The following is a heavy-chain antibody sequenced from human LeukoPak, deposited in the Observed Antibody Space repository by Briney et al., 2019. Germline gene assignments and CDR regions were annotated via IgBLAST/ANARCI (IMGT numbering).Heavy chain of an antibody. Sequence: ASVKVSCKASGDTFTSNGISWVRQAPGQGLEWMGWISAYNGNTNYAQKLQGRVTMTTDTSTSTAYMELRSLRSDDTAVYYCARDYGHYYYYYMDVWGKGTTVTVSS. CDR1: GDTFTSNG. CDR3: ARDYGHYYYYYMDV. V-gene: IGHV1-18*01. CDR2: ISAYNGNT. J-gene: IGHJ6*03. D-gene: IGHD4-17*01.